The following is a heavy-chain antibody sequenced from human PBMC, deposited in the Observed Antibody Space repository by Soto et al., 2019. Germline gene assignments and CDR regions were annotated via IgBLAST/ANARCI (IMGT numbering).Heavy chain of an antibody. V-gene: IGHV4-31*03. CDR1: GASISSGGYY. J-gene: IGHJ5*02. Sequence: TSETLSLTCTVSGASISSGGYYWGWIRQHPGKGLEWIGYIYYSGSTYYNPSLKSRVAISVDTSKNQFSLKLTSVTAADTAVYYCATDPSPWGQGTLVTVS. CDR2: IYYSGST. CDR3: ATDPSP.